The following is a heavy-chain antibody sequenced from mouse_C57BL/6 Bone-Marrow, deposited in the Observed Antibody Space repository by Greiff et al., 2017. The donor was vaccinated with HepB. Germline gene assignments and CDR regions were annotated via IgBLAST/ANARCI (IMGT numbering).Heavy chain of an antibody. D-gene: IGHD1-1*01. CDR3: TSSITTVVAPVAY. V-gene: IGHV14-4*01. Sequence: EVQLQQSGAELVRPGASVKLSCTASGFNIKDDYMHWVKQRPEQGLEWIGWIDPENGDTEYASKFQGKATITADTSSNTAYLQLSSLTSEDTAVYYCTSSITTVVAPVAYWGQGTLVTVSA. CDR2: IDPENGDT. CDR1: GFNIKDDY. J-gene: IGHJ3*01.